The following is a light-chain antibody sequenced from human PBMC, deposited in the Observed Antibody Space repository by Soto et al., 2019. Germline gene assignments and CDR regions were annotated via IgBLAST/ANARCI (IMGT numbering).Light chain of an antibody. CDR3: QKYGTSPQT. CDR1: QSVSNNY. CDR2: GAS. Sequence: VLTQSPGTLSLSPRERATLSCRASQSVSNNYLAWYQQKPGQAPRLLIYGASRMATGIPDRFAGSGSGTDFTLTITRLGPEDFALYYCQKYGTSPQTFGQGNTVEVK. V-gene: IGKV3-20*01. J-gene: IGKJ1*01.